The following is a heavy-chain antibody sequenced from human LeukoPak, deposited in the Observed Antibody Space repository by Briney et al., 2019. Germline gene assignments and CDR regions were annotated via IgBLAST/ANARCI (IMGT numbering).Heavy chain of an antibody. CDR1: GGTFSSYA. V-gene: IGHV1-69*04. D-gene: IGHD6-13*01. CDR2: IIPILGIA. Sequence: ASVKVSCKASGGTFSSYAISWVRQAPGQGLEWMGRIIPILGIANCAQKFQGRVTITADKSTSTAYMELSSLRSEDTAVYYCARVALGYSSSWYYYYYGMDVWGQGTTVTVSS. CDR3: ARVALGYSSSWYYYYYGMDV. J-gene: IGHJ6*02.